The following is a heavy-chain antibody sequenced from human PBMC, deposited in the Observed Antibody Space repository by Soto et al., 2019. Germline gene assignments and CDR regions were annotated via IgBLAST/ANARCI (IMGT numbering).Heavy chain of an antibody. CDR2: ISGNGAST. CDR1: GFTLSSYA. D-gene: IGHD3-16*02. J-gene: IGHJ4*02. V-gene: IGHV3-23*01. Sequence: GGSLRLSCAASGFTLSSYAMSWVRQAPGKGLEWVSAISGNGASTYYADSVKGRFTISRDNSRTTVYLQMNSLRVEDTAVYYCARGDDGDYSYVWGSYRPVGYWGQGTLVTVSS. CDR3: ARGDDGDYSYVWGSYRPVGY.